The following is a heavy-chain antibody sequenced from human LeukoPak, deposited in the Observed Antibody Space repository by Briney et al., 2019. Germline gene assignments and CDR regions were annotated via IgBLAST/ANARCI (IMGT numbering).Heavy chain of an antibody. Sequence: GESLKISCKGSGYSFTSYWIGWVRQMPGKGLEWMGIIYPGDSDTRYSPSFQGQVTISADKSIITAYLQWSSLKASDTAMYYCARRFHDFWSGPLNYFDYWGQGTLVTVSS. CDR1: GYSFTSYW. CDR2: IYPGDSDT. J-gene: IGHJ4*02. CDR3: ARRFHDFWSGPLNYFDY. V-gene: IGHV5-51*01. D-gene: IGHD3-3*01.